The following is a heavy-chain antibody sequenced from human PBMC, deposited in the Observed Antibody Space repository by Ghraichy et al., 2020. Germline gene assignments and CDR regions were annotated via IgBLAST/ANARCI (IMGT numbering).Heavy chain of an antibody. CDR2: IHYSGST. CDR3: ARHKGPLASGTYRGGGFDY. V-gene: IGHV4-59*08. Sequence: SETLSLTCTVSGGSISSYYWSWIRQPPGKGLEWIGYIHYSGSTNYNPSLKSRVAMSVDTSKNQFSLKLRSVTAADTAVYYCARHKGPLASGTYRGGGFDYWGQGTLVTVSS. J-gene: IGHJ4*02. CDR1: GGSISSYY. D-gene: IGHD2-15*01.